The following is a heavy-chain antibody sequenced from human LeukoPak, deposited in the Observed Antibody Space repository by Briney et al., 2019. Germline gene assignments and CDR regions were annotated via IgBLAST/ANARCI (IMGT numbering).Heavy chain of an antibody. D-gene: IGHD3-10*01. J-gene: IGHJ4*02. CDR1: GFTVSSNY. CDR3: ATGTIYGAGLFDY. CDR2: IYSGGDT. Sequence: GGSLRLSCAASGFTVSSNYMSWVRQAPGKGLEWVSVIYSGGDTYYADSVKGRFTISRDNSKNTLYLQMDSLRADDTFIYYCATGTIYGAGLFDYWGQGTLVTVSS. V-gene: IGHV3-53*01.